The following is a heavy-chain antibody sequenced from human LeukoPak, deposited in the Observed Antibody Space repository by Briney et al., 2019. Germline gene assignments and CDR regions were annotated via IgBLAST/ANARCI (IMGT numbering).Heavy chain of an antibody. Sequence: ASVKVSCKASGYTFTSYGISWVRQAPGQGLEWMGWICAYNGNTNYAQKLQGRVTMTTDTSTSTAYMELRSLRSDDTAVYYCARELARGGSCYGMDVWGQGTTVTVSS. D-gene: IGHD2-15*01. CDR2: ICAYNGNT. CDR3: ARELARGGSCYGMDV. CDR1: GYTFTSYG. V-gene: IGHV1-18*01. J-gene: IGHJ6*02.